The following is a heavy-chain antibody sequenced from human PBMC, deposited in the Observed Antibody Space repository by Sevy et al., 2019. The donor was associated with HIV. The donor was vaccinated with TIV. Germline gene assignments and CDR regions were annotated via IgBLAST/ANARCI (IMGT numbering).Heavy chain of an antibody. D-gene: IGHD1-20*01. CDR1: GYTFSNYA. J-gene: IGHJ4*02. Sequence: ASVKVSCKASGYTFSNYAMNWVRQAPGQGLEWMGWINTKTWNPTYAQGFTAGRFAFSLDTSVSTAYLQISSLKAEDTCVYYCAGETRDSWNTGGLLYWGQGTLVTVSS. V-gene: IGHV7-4-1*02. CDR3: AGETRDSWNTGGLLY. CDR2: INTKTWNP.